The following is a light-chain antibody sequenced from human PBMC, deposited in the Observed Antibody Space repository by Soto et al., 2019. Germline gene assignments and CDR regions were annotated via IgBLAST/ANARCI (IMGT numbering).Light chain of an antibody. CDR1: SSDVGSYDL. J-gene: IGLJ1*01. Sequence: QSALTQPASVSGSPGQSITISCTGTSSDVGSYDLVSWYQQHPGKAPKLMIYEVSNRPSGVPDRFSGSKSGNTASLTISGLQTADEADYYCSLYTSENTYVFGTGTKVTVL. CDR3: SLYTSENTYV. V-gene: IGLV2-14*02. CDR2: EVS.